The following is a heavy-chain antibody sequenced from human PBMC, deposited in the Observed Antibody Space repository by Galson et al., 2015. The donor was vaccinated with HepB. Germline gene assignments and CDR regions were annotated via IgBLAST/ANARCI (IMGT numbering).Heavy chain of an antibody. CDR3: AKTGSGSYYFSGDY. J-gene: IGHJ4*02. CDR2: INGSGGST. V-gene: IGHV3-23*01. Sequence: SLRLSCAASGFTLSNYAMSWVRQAPGKGLEWVSAINGSGGSTYYADSVKGRFTISRDNSKNTLYLQMNSLRAEDTAVYYCAKTGSGSYYFSGDYWGQGTLVTVSS. CDR1: GFTLSNYA. D-gene: IGHD3-10*01.